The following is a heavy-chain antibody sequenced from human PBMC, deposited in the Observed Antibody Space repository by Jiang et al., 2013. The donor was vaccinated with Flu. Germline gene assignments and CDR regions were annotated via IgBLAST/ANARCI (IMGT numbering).Heavy chain of an antibody. CDR2: TYYRSKWYN. CDR3: ARDHRAVAGLDY. J-gene: IGHJ4*02. D-gene: IGHD6-19*01. Sequence: EWLGRTYYRSKWYNDYAVSVKSRITINPDTSKNQFSLQLNSVTPEDTAVYYCARDHRAVAGLDYWGQGTLVTVSS. V-gene: IGHV6-1*01.